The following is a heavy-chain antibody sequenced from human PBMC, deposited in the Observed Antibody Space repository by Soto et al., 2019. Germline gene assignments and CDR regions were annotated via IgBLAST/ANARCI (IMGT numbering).Heavy chain of an antibody. D-gene: IGHD1-26*01. CDR3: ARDPCGSYLAVWYYGMDV. CDR1: GFTFSSYS. CDR2: ISSSSSTI. J-gene: IGHJ6*02. V-gene: IGHV3-48*02. Sequence: GGSLRLSCAASGFTFSSYSMNWVRQAPGKGLEWVSYISSSSSTIYYADSVKGRFTISRDNAKNSLYLQMNSLRDEDTAVYYCARDPCGSYLAVWYYGMDVWGQGTTVTVSS.